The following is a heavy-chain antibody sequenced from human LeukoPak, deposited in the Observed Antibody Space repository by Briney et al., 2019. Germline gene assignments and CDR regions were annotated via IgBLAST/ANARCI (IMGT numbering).Heavy chain of an antibody. CDR2: INHSGST. CDR3: ARDSRGYSGYVPYYYYYYGMDV. CDR1: GGSFSGYY. Sequence: PSETLSLTCAVYGGSFSGYYWSWIRQPPGKGLEWIGEINHSGSTNYNPSLKSRVTISVDTSKNQFSLKLSSVTAADTAVYYCARDSRGYSGYVPYYYYYYGMDVWGQGTTVTVSS. D-gene: IGHD5-12*01. V-gene: IGHV4-34*01. J-gene: IGHJ6*02.